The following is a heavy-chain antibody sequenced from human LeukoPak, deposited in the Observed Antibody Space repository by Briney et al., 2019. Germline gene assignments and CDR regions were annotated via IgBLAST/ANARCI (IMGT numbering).Heavy chain of an antibody. CDR2: INHSGST. CDR3: ARGRKEYYYDSSGYSYYFDY. CDR1: GGSFSGYY. V-gene: IGHV4-34*01. Sequence: PSETLSLTCAVYGGSFSGYYWSWIRQPPGKGLEWIGEINHSGSTNYNPSLKSRVTISVDTSKNQFSLKLSSVTAADTAVYYCARGRKEYYYDSSGYSYYFDYWGQGTLVTVSS. J-gene: IGHJ4*02. D-gene: IGHD3-22*01.